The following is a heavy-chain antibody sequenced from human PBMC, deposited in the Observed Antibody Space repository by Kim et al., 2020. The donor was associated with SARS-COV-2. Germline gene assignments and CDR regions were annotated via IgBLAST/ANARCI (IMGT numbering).Heavy chain of an antibody. CDR3: ARDVSGYRYYYGMDV. D-gene: IGHD3-3*01. V-gene: IGHV4-4*07. Sequence: PSLKSRFTMSVDTSKNQFSLKLSSVTAADTAVYYCARDVSGYRYYYGMDVWGQGTTVTVSS. J-gene: IGHJ6*02.